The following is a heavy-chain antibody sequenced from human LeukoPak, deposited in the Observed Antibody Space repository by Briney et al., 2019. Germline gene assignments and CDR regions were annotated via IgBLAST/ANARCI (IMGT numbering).Heavy chain of an antibody. V-gene: IGHV3-48*01. Sequence: PGGSLRLSCAASGFTFSSYSMNWVRQAPGKGLEWVSYISSSSSTIYYADSVKGRFTISRDNAKNLLYLQMNSLRAEDTAVYYCAGGYSYGYWGNYWGQGTLVTVSS. D-gene: IGHD5-18*01. CDR2: ISSSSSTI. J-gene: IGHJ4*02. CDR1: GFTFSSYS. CDR3: AGGYSYGYWGNY.